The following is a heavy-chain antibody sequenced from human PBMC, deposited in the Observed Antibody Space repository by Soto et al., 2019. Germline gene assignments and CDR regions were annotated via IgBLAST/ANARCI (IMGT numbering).Heavy chain of an antibody. CDR2: IDTSGTKI. J-gene: IGHJ4*02. D-gene: IGHD3-3*01. Sequence: GGSLRLSCAASGYTFSDYYMSWIRQAPGKGLEWISYIDTSGTKIYYADSVKGRFTITRDNAKNSLYLEMNSLRDEDTAVYYCASHYDMWSGYLSPVDYWGKGTLVTAPQ. CDR1: GYTFSDYY. V-gene: IGHV3-11*01. CDR3: ASHYDMWSGYLSPVDY.